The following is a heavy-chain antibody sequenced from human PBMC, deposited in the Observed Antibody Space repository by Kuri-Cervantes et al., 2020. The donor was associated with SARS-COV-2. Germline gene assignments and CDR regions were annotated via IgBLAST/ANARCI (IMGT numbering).Heavy chain of an antibody. CDR2: IYSGGGT. CDR3: ASDTSSWSSDYYDMDV. V-gene: IGHV3-53*01. CDR1: GFIVISNS. D-gene: IGHD2-2*01. J-gene: IGHJ6*02. Sequence: GESLKISCAASGFIVISNSMSWVRQAPGKGLEWVSVIYSGGGTHYADSVKGRFTISRDGSKNTLYLQMNSLRDEDTAVYYCASDTSSWSSDYYDMDVWGQGTTVTVSS.